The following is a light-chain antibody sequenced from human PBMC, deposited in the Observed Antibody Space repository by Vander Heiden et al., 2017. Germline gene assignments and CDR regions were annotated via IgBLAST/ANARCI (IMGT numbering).Light chain of an antibody. V-gene: IGKV1-5*03. CDR1: QSIRSW. Sequence: DIQMTQSPSTLSASVGDRVTITCRASQSIRSWLAWYQQKPGKAPKLLIYKASSLESGVPSRFSGSGSGTEFTLTISSLQPDDFATYYCQQYNSYLWTFGQGTKVESK. CDR3: QQYNSYLWT. J-gene: IGKJ1*01. CDR2: KAS.